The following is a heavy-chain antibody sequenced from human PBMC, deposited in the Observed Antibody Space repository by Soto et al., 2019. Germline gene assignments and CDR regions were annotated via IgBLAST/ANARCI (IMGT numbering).Heavy chain of an antibody. CDR3: ARARHVGYCSGGSCRGGLYYNWFDP. D-gene: IGHD2-15*01. CDR2: INHSGST. J-gene: IGHJ5*02. CDR1: GGSFSGYY. Sequence: SGTLSLTCAVYGGSFSGYYWSWIRQPPGKGLEWIGEINHSGSTNYNPSLKSRVTISVDTSKNQFSLKLSSVTAADTAVYYCARARHVGYCSGGSCRGGLYYNWFDPWGQGTLVTVSS. V-gene: IGHV4-34*01.